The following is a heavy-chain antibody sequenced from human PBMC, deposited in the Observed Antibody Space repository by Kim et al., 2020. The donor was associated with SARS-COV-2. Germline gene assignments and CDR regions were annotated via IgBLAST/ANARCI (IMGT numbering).Heavy chain of an antibody. J-gene: IGHJ4*02. CDR1: GGSISDSRPH. CDR2: IYYSGAT. Sequence: SETLSLTCSVSGGSISDSRPHWGWIRQPPGKGLEWIGSIYYSGATYYNPSLKSRVTISIDTSKNQFSLKLTSVTAADTAVYYCARRNNFDYWGQGTRVSVAA. CDR3: ARRNNFDY. V-gene: IGHV4-39*01.